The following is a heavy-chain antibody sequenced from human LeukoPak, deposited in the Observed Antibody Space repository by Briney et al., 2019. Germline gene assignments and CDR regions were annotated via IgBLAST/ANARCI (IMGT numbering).Heavy chain of an antibody. Sequence: GGSLRLSCAASGFTFDDYAMHWVRQAPGKGLEWVSGISWNSGSIGYADSVKGRFTISRDNAKNSLYLQMNSLRAEDTALYYCAKDSQLAKFDYWGQGTLVTVSS. CDR2: ISWNSGSI. CDR1: GFTFDDYA. J-gene: IGHJ4*02. CDR3: AKDSQLAKFDY. D-gene: IGHD1-1*01. V-gene: IGHV3-9*01.